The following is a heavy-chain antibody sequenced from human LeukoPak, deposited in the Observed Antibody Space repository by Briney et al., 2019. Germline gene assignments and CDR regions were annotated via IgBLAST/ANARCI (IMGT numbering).Heavy chain of an antibody. CDR3: AKAGVRWEFDGGRSDY. Sequence: PGGSLRLSCAASGFTFSSYAMSWVRQAPGKGLEWVSAISGSGGSTHYADSVKGRFTISRDNSKNTLYLQMNSLRAEDTAVYYCAKAGVRWEFDGGRSDYWGQGTLVTVSS. CDR1: GFTFSSYA. CDR2: ISGSGGST. D-gene: IGHD1-26*01. V-gene: IGHV3-23*01. J-gene: IGHJ4*02.